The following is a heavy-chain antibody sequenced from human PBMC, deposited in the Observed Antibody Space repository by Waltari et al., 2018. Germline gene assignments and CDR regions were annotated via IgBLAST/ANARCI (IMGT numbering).Heavy chain of an antibody. V-gene: IGHV4-4*07. D-gene: IGHD3-22*01. CDR1: AVSTSSDD. Sequence: QVQLQEAGPGLGKPSETLSLTLTAPAVSTSSDDWSWTREPAGRGLEWIGRVCASGSTNYNPYLKSRVTISVDKSKIQFSLKLSSVTAAATDVYYCAREGESTYYYDSSGYYDYWGQGTLVTVSS. J-gene: IGHJ4*02. CDR2: VCASGST. CDR3: AREGESTYYYDSSGYYDY.